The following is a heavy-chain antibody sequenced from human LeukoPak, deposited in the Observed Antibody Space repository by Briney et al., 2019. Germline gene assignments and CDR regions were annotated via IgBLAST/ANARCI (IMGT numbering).Heavy chain of an antibody. J-gene: IGHJ3*02. V-gene: IGHV4-39*01. D-gene: IGHD2-15*01. CDR2: IYYSGST. CDR3: AMPLRYCSGGSCYRSPDAFDI. CDR1: GGSISSSSYY. Sequence: SETLSLTCTVSGGSISSSSYYWGWIRQPPGKGLEWIGSIYYSGSTYYNPSLESRVTMSVDTSKNQFSLKLSSVTAADTAVYYCAMPLRYCSGGSCYRSPDAFDIWGQGTMVTVSS.